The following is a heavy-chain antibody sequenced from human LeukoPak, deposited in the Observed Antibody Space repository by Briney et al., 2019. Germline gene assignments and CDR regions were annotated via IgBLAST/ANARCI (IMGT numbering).Heavy chain of an antibody. Sequence: ASVKVSCKASGYTFTGYYMHWVRQVPGQGLEWMGWINPNSGGTNYAQNFQGRVTMTRDTSISTAYMELSRLRSDDTAVYYCARGSVAGNYYYYMDVWGKGTTVTISS. CDR1: GYTFTGYY. J-gene: IGHJ6*03. CDR3: ARGSVAGNYYYYMDV. V-gene: IGHV1-2*02. CDR2: INPNSGGT. D-gene: IGHD6-19*01.